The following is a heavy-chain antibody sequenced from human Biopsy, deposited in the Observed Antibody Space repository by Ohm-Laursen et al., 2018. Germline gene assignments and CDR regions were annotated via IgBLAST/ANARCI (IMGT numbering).Heavy chain of an antibody. D-gene: IGHD6-19*01. V-gene: IGHV3-30*18. J-gene: IGHJ3*02. Sequence: SLRLSCAASGFGMYAMHWVRQPPGKGLEWLAVIAYDGSNKYYAESVMGRFTISRDRSRDTVHLQMNSLRHEDMALYYCAKDGGQWLGGAFDIWGHGTMVSVSS. CDR2: IAYDGSNK. CDR1: GFGMYA. CDR3: AKDGGQWLGGAFDI.